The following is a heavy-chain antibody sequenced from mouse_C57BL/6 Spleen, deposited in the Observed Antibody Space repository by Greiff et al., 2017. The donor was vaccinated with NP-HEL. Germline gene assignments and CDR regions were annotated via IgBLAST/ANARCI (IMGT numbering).Heavy chain of an antibody. CDR2: IYPGSGST. V-gene: IGHV1-55*01. CDR1: GYTFTSYW. CDR3: ARSRQLRLRRFAY. Sequence: QVQLKQPGAELVKPGASVKMSCTASGYTFTSYWITWVQQRPGQGLEWIGDIYPGSGSTNYTDKFKSKVTLTVDTSSSTAYMQLSSLMSEDSAVYYCARSRQLRLRRFAYWGKGTLVTVSA. D-gene: IGHD3-2*02. J-gene: IGHJ3*01.